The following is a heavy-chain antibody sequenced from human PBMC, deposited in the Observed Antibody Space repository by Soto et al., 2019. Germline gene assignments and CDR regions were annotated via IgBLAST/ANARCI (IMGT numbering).Heavy chain of an antibody. J-gene: IGHJ4*02. Sequence: GGSLSLSCAASGFTVSSNYMSWVRQAPGKGLEWVSVIYSGGSTYYADSVKGRFTTSRHNSKNTLYLQMNSLRAEDTAVYYCARDRTGTTPSWGQGTLVTVSS. CDR3: ARDRTGTTPS. D-gene: IGHD1-1*01. V-gene: IGHV3-53*04. CDR2: IYSGGST. CDR1: GFTVSSNY.